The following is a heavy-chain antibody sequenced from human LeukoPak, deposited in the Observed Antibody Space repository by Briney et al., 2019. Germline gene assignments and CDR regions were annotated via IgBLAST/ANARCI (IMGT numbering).Heavy chain of an antibody. CDR3: AKDPRYDFWSGYSNWFDP. D-gene: IGHD3-3*01. CDR1: GFTFSSYA. CDR2: ISGSGGST. J-gene: IGHJ5*02. V-gene: IGHV3-23*01. Sequence: GGSLRLSCAASGFTFSSYAMSWVRQAPGKGLEWVSAISGSGGSTYYADSVKGRFTISRDNSKNTLYLQMNSLRAEDTAVYYCAKDPRYDFWSGYSNWFDPWGQGALVTVSS.